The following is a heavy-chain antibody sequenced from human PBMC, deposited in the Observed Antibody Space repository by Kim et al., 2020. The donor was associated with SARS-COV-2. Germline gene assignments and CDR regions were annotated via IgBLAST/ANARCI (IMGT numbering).Heavy chain of an antibody. CDR3: ARGIGGYSYGYIDY. Sequence: SETLSLTCTVSGGSISSGGYYWSWIRQHPGKGLEWIGYIYYSGSTYYNPSLKSRVTISVDTSKNQFSLKLSSVTAADTAVYYCARGIGGYSYGYIDYWGQGTLVTVSS. V-gene: IGHV4-31*03. D-gene: IGHD5-18*01. CDR2: IYYSGST. CDR1: GGSISSGGYY. J-gene: IGHJ4*02.